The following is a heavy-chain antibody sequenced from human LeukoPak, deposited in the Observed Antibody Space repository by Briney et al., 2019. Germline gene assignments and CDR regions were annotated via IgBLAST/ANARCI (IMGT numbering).Heavy chain of an antibody. CDR1: GFTFSSYA. CDR2: ISGSGGST. J-gene: IGHJ5*02. Sequence: GGSLRLSCAGSGFTFSSYAMSWVRQAPGKGLEWVSAISGSGGSTYYADSVKGRFTISRDNSKNTLYLQMNSLRAEDTAVYYCAKDRVGYYGSGSSRFDPWGQGTLVTVSS. CDR3: AKDRVGYYGSGSSRFDP. V-gene: IGHV3-23*01. D-gene: IGHD3-10*01.